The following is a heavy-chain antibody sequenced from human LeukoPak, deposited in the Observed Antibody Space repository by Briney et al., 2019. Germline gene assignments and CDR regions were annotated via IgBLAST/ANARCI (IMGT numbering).Heavy chain of an antibody. J-gene: IGHJ4*02. Sequence: PSQTLSLTCAVSGVSITSDTYCWSWIRQPPGKGLEWIGYILHSGSTYYNQSLKSRVTISIDTSKSQFSLKLSSVTAADTAVYYCARTRDFWSGYFDYWGQGTLVTVSS. CDR3: ARTRDFWSGYFDY. V-gene: IGHV4-30-2*01. CDR1: GVSITSDTYC. CDR2: ILHSGST. D-gene: IGHD3-3*01.